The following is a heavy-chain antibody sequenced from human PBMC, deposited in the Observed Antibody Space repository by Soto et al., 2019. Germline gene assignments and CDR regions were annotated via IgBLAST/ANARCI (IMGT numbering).Heavy chain of an antibody. D-gene: IGHD2-15*01. Sequence: PGGSLRLSCAASGFTVSSKYMSWVRQAPGKGLEWVSLIQSGGPTYYADSVKGRFTISRDTSENTVHLQMDSLRAEDTAVYYCARDDVLCDGGRCYGVPLAVWAKRTTVTVSS. J-gene: IGHJ6*04. CDR1: GFTVSSKY. V-gene: IGHV3-66*01. CDR2: IQSGGPT. CDR3: ARDDVLCDGGRCYGVPLAV.